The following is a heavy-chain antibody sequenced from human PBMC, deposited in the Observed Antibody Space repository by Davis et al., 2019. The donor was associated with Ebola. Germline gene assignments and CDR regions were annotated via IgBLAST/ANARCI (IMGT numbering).Heavy chain of an antibody. V-gene: IGHV5-51*01. CDR3: ARQRGLGLPFGAFDI. Sequence: GESLKISCKGSGYSFTNMWIGWVRQMPGKGLEWMGIIYPGDSDTTYSPSFQGQVTISADRSISTAYLHWSSLKASDTAMYYCARQRGLGLPFGAFDIWGQGTMVTASS. D-gene: IGHD1-26*01. J-gene: IGHJ3*02. CDR1: GYSFTNMW. CDR2: IYPGDSDT.